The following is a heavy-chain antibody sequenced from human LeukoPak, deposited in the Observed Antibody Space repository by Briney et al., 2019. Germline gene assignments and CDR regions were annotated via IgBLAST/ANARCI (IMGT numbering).Heavy chain of an antibody. D-gene: IGHD4-11*01. CDR2: ISYDGSNK. J-gene: IGHJ4*02. CDR1: GFTFSSYA. V-gene: IGHV3-30-3*02. CDR3: AKTLHYSHYGKFDY. Sequence: QAGGSLRLSCAASGFTFSSYAMHWVRQAPGKGLEWVAVISYDGSNKYYADSVKGRFTISRDNSKNTLYLQMNSLRAEDTAVYYCAKTLHYSHYGKFDYWGQGTLVTVSS.